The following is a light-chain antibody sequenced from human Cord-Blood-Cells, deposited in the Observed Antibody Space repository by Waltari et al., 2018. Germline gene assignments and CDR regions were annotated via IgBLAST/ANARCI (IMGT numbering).Light chain of an antibody. Sequence: DIQMTQSPSSLSASVGDRVTITCRVSQSISSYLNWYQQKPGKAPKLLIYAASSLQSGVPSRFSGSGSGTYFTLTISSLQPEDFATYYCQQSYSTPWTFGQGTKVEIK. V-gene: IGKV1-39*01. J-gene: IGKJ1*01. CDR2: AAS. CDR1: QSISSY. CDR3: QQSYSTPWT.